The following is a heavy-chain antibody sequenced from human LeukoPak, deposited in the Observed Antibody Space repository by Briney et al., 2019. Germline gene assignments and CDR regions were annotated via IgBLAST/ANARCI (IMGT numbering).Heavy chain of an antibody. CDR2: IIPIFGTA. Sequence: ASVKVSCKASGYTFTGYYMHWVRQAPGQGLEWMGGIIPIFGTANYAQKFQGRVTITADESTSTAYMELSSLRSEDTAVYYCARGATGFNFDYWGQGTLVTVSS. J-gene: IGHJ4*02. CDR3: ARGATGFNFDY. D-gene: IGHD1-26*01. V-gene: IGHV1-69*13. CDR1: GYTFTGYY.